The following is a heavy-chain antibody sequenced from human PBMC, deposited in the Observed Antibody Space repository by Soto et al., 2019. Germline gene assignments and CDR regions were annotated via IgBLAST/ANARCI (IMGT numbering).Heavy chain of an antibody. CDR3: ARGRRRYCSSTSCYQFDY. D-gene: IGHD2-2*01. CDR1: GGSFSGYY. Sequence: SDTLSLTCAVYGGSFSGYYWSWIRQPPGKGLEWIGEINHSGSTNYNPSLKSRVTISVDTSKNQFSLKLSSVTAADTAVYYCARGRRRYCSSTSCYQFDYWGQGTLVTVSS. J-gene: IGHJ4*02. V-gene: IGHV4-34*01. CDR2: INHSGST.